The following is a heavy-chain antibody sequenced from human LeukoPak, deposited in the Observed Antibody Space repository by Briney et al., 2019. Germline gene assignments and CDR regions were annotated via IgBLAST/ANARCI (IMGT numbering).Heavy chain of an antibody. CDR2: INPNSGGT. J-gene: IGHJ4*02. Sequence: ASVNVSFKASGYTFTVYYMHWVRQAPGQGLEWMGWINPNSGGTNYAQKFQGRVTMTRDTSISTAYMELSRLRSDDTAVYYCARDSRTTVRLGYWGQGTLVTVSS. D-gene: IGHD3-16*01. CDR3: ARDSRTTVRLGY. V-gene: IGHV1-2*02. CDR1: GYTFTVYY.